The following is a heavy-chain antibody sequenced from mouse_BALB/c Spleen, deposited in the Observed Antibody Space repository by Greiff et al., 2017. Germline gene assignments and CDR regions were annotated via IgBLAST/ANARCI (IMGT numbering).Heavy chain of an antibody. D-gene: IGHD2-1*01. Sequence: VQLQQSGPELVKPGASVKISCKASGYSFTGYFMNWVMQSHGKSLEWIGRINPYNGDTFYNQKFKGKATLTVDKSSSTAHMELRSMASEDSAVYYCERDYYGNYDCAMDYWGQGTSVTVSS. CDR2: INPYNGDT. V-gene: IGHV1-20*02. J-gene: IGHJ4*01. CDR3: ERDYYGNYDCAMDY. CDR1: GYSFTGYF.